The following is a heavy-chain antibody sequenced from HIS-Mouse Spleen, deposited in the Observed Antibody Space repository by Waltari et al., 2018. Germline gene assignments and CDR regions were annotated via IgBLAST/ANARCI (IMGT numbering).Heavy chain of an antibody. J-gene: IGHJ2*01. V-gene: IGHV4-39*07. CDR3: AREIPYSSSWYDWYFDL. CDR2: IYYRGST. CDR1: GGSISSSSYY. D-gene: IGHD6-13*01. Sequence: QLQLQESCPGLVKPSETLSLTCTVSGGSISSSSYYWCWIRQPPGKGLEWIGSIYYRGSTYYNPSLKSRVTISVDTSKNQFSLKLSSVTAADTAVYYCAREIPYSSSWYDWYFDLWGRGTLVTVSS.